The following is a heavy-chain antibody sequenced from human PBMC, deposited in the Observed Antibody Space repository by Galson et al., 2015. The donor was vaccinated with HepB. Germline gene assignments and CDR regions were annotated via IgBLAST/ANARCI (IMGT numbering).Heavy chain of an antibody. D-gene: IGHD2-2*01. CDR2: IIPIFGTA. V-gene: IGHV1-69*13. CDR1: GGTFSSYA. CDR3: ARDIIDCSSTSCYPYYYYYYMDV. Sequence: SVKVSCKASGGTFSSYAISWVRQAPGQGLEWVGGIIPIFGTANYAQKFQGRVTITADESTSTAYMELSSLRSEDTAVYYCARDIIDCSSTSCYPYYYYYYMDVWGKGTTVTVSS. J-gene: IGHJ6*03.